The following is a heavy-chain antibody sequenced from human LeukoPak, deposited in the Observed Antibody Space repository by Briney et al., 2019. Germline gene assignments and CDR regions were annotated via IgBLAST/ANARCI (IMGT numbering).Heavy chain of an antibody. CDR3: ARSIAAAGTPFDY. CDR1: GFTLTNYA. CDR2: ISYDGSNQ. J-gene: IGHJ4*02. V-gene: IGHV3-30-3*01. D-gene: IGHD6-13*01. Sequence: GRSLRLSCAASGFTLTNYAMHWVRQAPGKGLEWVADISYDGSNQYYADSVKGGFTISRDNSKNTLYLQMNSLRAEDTAIYYCARSIAAAGTPFDYWGQGTLVAVSS.